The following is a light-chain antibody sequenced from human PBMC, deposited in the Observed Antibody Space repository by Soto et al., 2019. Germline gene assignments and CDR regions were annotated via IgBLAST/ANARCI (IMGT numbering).Light chain of an antibody. CDR1: HSITSNF. CDR3: QQYGRSPLMYT. J-gene: IGKJ2*01. Sequence: EIVLTQSPGTLSLSPVERATLSCRASHSITSNFLAWYQQKPGQAPRLLIYGASTRAAGVPDRFSGSGSGPDFTLTITRLEPEDFAVYYCQQYGRSPLMYTFGQGTKLGVK. V-gene: IGKV3-20*01. CDR2: GAS.